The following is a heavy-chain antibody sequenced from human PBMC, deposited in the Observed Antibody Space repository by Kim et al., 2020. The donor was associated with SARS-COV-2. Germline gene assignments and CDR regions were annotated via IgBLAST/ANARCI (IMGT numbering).Heavy chain of an antibody. CDR3: ARGGWYKDY. CDR1: GGSISSYY. D-gene: IGHD6-19*01. CDR2: IYYSGST. V-gene: IGHV4-59*13. Sequence: SETLSLTCTVSGGSISSYYWSWIRQLPGKGLEWIGYIYYSGSTNYNPSLKSRVTISVDTSRNQFSLKLSSVTAADTAVYFCARGGWYKDYWGQGTLVTVS. J-gene: IGHJ4*02.